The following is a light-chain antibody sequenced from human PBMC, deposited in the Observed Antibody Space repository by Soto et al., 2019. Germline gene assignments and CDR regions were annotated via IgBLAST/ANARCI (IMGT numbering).Light chain of an antibody. CDR2: VNN. CDR1: SSNIGAGYD. J-gene: IGLJ1*01. CDR3: QSYDSSLSGYV. V-gene: IGLV1-40*01. Sequence: QSVLAQPPSVSGAPGQRVTIACTGSSSNIGAGYDVHWYQQLPGTTPKLLIFVNNNRPSRVPDRFSGSKSGTSASLAITGLQAEDEAHYYCQSYDSSLSGYVFGTGTKLTVL.